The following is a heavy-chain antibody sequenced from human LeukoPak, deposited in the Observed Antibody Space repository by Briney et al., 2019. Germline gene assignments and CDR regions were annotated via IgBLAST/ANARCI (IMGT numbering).Heavy chain of an antibody. CDR1: GGSFSGYY. V-gene: IGHV4-34*01. CDR2: INHNGST. Sequence: PSETLSLTCAVYGGSFSGYYWSWIRQPPGKGLEWIGEINHNGSTNYNPSLKSRVIISVDTSKNPFSLKLSSVTAEDTAVYYCARGVFTRSRRQQWLVYFDYWGQGTLVTVSS. J-gene: IGHJ4*02. D-gene: IGHD6-19*01. CDR3: ARGVFTRSRRQQWLVYFDY.